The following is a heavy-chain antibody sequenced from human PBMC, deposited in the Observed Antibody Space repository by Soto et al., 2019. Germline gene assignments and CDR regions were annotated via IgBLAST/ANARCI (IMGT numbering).Heavy chain of an antibody. Sequence: ASVKVSCKASGYTFTGHYIHWVRQAPEQGPEWMGEIVPESGATRYAQKFQGRVTMTRDTSITTVYMELKNLSTDDTAVYYCGRGRSGQIVVFYWGQGTPVTVSS. CDR3: GRGRSGQIVVFY. V-gene: IGHV1-2*02. CDR1: GYTFTGHY. J-gene: IGHJ4*02. D-gene: IGHD1-26*01. CDR2: IVPESGAT.